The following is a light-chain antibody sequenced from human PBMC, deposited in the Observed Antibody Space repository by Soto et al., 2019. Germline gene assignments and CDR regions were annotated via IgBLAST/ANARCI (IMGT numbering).Light chain of an antibody. CDR2: DTS. CDR3: QPYNNSPLT. Sequence: EIVMTQSPATLSVSAGERATLSCRASQSISSNLAWYQHQPGQTPRLLIYDTSTRATGVPARFSGSRSGPEFTLSINSLQSEDFAIYYCQPYNNSPLTFGGGTKVDI. CDR1: QSISSN. J-gene: IGKJ4*01. V-gene: IGKV3-15*01.